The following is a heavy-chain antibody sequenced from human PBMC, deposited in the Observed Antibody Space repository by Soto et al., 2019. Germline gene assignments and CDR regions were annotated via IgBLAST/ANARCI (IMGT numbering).Heavy chain of an antibody. CDR1: GFTFSSYA. V-gene: IGHV3-23*01. D-gene: IGHD6-13*01. Sequence: GGSLRLSCAASGFTFSSYAMSWVRQAPGKGLEWVSAISGSGGSTYYADSVKGRFTISRDNSKNTLYLQMNSLRAEDTAVYYCAKPSALSSSSWASEYFQHWGQGTLVTVSS. CDR2: ISGSGGST. J-gene: IGHJ1*01. CDR3: AKPSALSSSSWASEYFQH.